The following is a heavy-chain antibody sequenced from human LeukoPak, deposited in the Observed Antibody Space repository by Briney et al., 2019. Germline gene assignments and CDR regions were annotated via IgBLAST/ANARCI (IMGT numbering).Heavy chain of an antibody. V-gene: IGHV1-69*13. CDR1: GGTFSSYA. Sequence: ASVKVSCKASGGTFSSYAISWVRQAPGQGLEWMGGIIPIFGTANYAQKFQGRVTITADESTSTAYMELSSLRSEDTAVYYCARDTSVRDEAWWFNPWGQGTLVTVSS. D-gene: IGHD4-17*01. CDR2: IIPIFGTA. CDR3: ARDTSVRDEAWWFNP. J-gene: IGHJ5*02.